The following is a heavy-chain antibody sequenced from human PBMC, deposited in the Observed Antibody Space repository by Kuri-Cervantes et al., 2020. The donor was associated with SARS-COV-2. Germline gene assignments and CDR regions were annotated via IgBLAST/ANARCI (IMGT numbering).Heavy chain of an antibody. CDR2: ISYDGSNK. D-gene: IGHD6-6*01. CDR3: ARSPSLGYFDL. Sequence: GESLKISCAASGFTFSSYWMSWVRQAPGKGLEWVAVISYDGSNKYYADSVKGRFTISRDNSKNTLYLQMNSLRAEDTAVYYCARSPSLGYFDLWGRGTLVTVSS. J-gene: IGHJ2*01. V-gene: IGHV3-30-3*01. CDR1: GFTFSSYW.